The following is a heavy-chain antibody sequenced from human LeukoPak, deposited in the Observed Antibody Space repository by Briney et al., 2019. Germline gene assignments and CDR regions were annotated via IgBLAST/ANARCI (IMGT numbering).Heavy chain of an antibody. CDR3: ARDIMIENSFDY. V-gene: IGHV3-30*04. Sequence: GGSLRLSCAASGFTFSSYAMPWVRQAPGKGLDWVSVISDDGINKYYAASVKGRFTISRDNSKNTLYLQMNSLRAEDTAVYYCARDIMIENSFDYWGQGTLVTVSS. D-gene: IGHD3-16*01. J-gene: IGHJ4*02. CDR1: GFTFSSYA. CDR2: ISDDGINK.